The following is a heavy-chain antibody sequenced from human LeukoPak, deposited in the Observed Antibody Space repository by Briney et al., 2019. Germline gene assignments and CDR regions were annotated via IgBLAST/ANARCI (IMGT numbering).Heavy chain of an antibody. V-gene: IGHV4-34*01. CDR1: GGSFSGYY. J-gene: IGHJ4*02. Sequence: SETLSLTCAVYGGSFSGYYWSWIRQPPGKGLEWIGEINHSGSTNYNPSLKSRVTISVDTSKNQFSPKLSSVTAADTAVYYCARGRAVAGPSDYWGQGTLVTVSS. D-gene: IGHD6-19*01. CDR2: INHSGST. CDR3: ARGRAVAGPSDY.